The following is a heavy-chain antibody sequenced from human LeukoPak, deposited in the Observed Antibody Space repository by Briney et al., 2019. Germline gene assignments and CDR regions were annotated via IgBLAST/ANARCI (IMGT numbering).Heavy chain of an antibody. V-gene: IGHV3-30*18. CDR2: ISYDESNK. D-gene: IGHD6-19*01. CDR3: AKGGYSSAWWGAFDY. Sequence: GGSLRLSCAASGFIFSSYGMHWVRQAPGKGLEWVAVISYDESNKYYAASVKGRFTISRDTSKNTLYLQMNSLRAEDTAMYYCAKGGYSSAWWGAFDYWGQGTLVTVSS. J-gene: IGHJ4*02. CDR1: GFIFSSYG.